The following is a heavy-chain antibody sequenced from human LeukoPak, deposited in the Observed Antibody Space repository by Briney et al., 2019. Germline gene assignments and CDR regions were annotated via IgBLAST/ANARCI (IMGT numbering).Heavy chain of an antibody. CDR1: GFTFSSYG. CDR3: AKAGVVATFGVIAN. J-gene: IGHJ4*02. D-gene: IGHD2-2*01. Sequence: GGSLRLSCAASGFTFSSYGVHWVRQAPGKGLGWVSVISYDGSNTHYADSVKGRFTISRDKSKNTLYLQMNSLRADDTAVYYGAKAGVVATFGVIANWGQGTLVTVSS. V-gene: IGHV3-30*18. CDR2: ISYDGSNT.